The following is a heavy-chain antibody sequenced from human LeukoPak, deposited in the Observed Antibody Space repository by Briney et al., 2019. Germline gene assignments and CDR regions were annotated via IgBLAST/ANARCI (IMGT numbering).Heavy chain of an antibody. D-gene: IGHD1-14*01. Sequence: SETLSLTCTVSGGSISSYYWSWIRQPPGKRLEWIGYIYYSGSTNYNPSLKSRVTISVDTSRNQFSLRLSSVTAADTAVYYCARHSITPGTEYAFDIWGQGTMVTVSS. CDR1: GGSISSYY. CDR3: ARHSITPGTEYAFDI. CDR2: IYYSGST. J-gene: IGHJ3*02. V-gene: IGHV4-59*08.